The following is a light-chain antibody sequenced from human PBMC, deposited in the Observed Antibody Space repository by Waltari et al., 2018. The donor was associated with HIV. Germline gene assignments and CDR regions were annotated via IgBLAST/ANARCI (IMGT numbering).Light chain of an antibody. CDR2: GNS. V-gene: IGLV1-40*01. Sequence: QSVLTQPPSLSGAPGQRVTISCTGSSSNIGAGYDVHWYQHLPGTAPNLLIYGNSNRPSGLPHRFSGSKSGTSASRAITGLQAEDESDYCCQSYDSSLSVVVFGGGTKLTVL. J-gene: IGLJ2*01. CDR1: SSNIGAGYD. CDR3: QSYDSSLSVVV.